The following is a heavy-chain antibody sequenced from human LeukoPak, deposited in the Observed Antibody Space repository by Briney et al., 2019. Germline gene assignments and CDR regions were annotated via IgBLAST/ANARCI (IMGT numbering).Heavy chain of an antibody. V-gene: IGHV3-21*01. CDR3: ARDLANQLDDY. D-gene: IGHD2-2*01. J-gene: IGHJ4*02. CDR2: ISSSSSYI. CDR1: GFTFSSYA. Sequence: GGSLRLYCAASGFTFSSYAMSWVRQAPGKGLQWVSSISSSSSYIYYADSVKGRFTISRDNAKNSLYLQMNSLRAEDTAVYYCARDLANQLDDYWGQGTLVTVSS.